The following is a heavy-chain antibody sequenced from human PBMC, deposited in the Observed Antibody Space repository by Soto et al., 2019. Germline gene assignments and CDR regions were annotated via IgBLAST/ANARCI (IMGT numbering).Heavy chain of an antibody. D-gene: IGHD3-22*01. J-gene: IGHJ3*02. CDR1: RFTFADFA. Sequence: EVDLVESGGGLVQPGRSLRLSCAASRFTFADFAMHWVRQGPGKGLEWVSSISWNSLNIVYADSVKGRFTISRDNGKNSLFLQMNSLRPEDTGFYYCVKDRGYDLIRYAFDMWGQGTTVSVSS. CDR3: VKDRGYDLIRYAFDM. V-gene: IGHV3-9*01. CDR2: ISWNSLNI.